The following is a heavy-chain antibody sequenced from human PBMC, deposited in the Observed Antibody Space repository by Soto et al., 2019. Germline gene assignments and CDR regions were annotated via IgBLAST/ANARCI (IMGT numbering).Heavy chain of an antibody. J-gene: IGHJ6*02. V-gene: IGHV1-18*01. CDR2: ISAYNGNT. CDR3: ASGAYDSSGYRSYYYYGMDV. D-gene: IGHD3-22*01. CDR1: GYTFTSYG. Sequence: ASVKVSCKASGYTFTSYGISWVRQAPGQGLEWMGWISAYNGNTNYAQKLQGRVTMTTDTSTSTAYMELRSLRSDDTAVYYCASGAYDSSGYRSYYYYGMDVWGQGTTGTVSS.